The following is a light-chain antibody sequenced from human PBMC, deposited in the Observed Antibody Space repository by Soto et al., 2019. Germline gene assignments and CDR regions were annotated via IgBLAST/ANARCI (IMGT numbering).Light chain of an antibody. Sequence: EIVMTQSPATLSVSPGERATLSCRASQSVSSNVAWYQQKPGQAPRLLMYGASSRATGIPARFSGSGSGTEFTLTISSLQSEDFAVYYCQQYNNWPPMYTFGQGTKLESK. CDR3: QQYNNWPPMYT. CDR2: GAS. J-gene: IGKJ2*01. CDR1: QSVSSN. V-gene: IGKV3-15*01.